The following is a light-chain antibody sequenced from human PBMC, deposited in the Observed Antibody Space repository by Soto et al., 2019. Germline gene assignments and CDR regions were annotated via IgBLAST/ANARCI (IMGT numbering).Light chain of an antibody. V-gene: IGKV1-39*01. CDR2: AAS. CDR1: QSISPY. J-gene: IGKJ4*01. Sequence: DIQMTQSPSSLSASVGARVTITCRASQSISPYLNWYQQKPGQAPNLLIYAASSLQSGVPSRFSASGFWTDFTLTISSLQHEDWATYYCPQSYITPLTFGGGTKVEIK. CDR3: PQSYITPLT.